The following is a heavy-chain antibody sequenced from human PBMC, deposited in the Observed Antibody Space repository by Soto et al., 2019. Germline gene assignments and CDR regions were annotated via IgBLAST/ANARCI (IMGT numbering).Heavy chain of an antibody. D-gene: IGHD3-3*01. CDR3: APLRVVMNLYNWFDP. Sequence: LVNPAQTVPLTCTFSGFSLSTSGVGVGWIGQPPGNALEWLALIYWNDDKRYSPSLKSRLTITKETSKNRVVLTMTNMDPVDTATYHCAPLRVVMNLYNWFDPWGQGTLVTVSS. V-gene: IGHV2-5*01. CDR1: GFSLSTSGVG. CDR2: IYWNDDK. J-gene: IGHJ5*02.